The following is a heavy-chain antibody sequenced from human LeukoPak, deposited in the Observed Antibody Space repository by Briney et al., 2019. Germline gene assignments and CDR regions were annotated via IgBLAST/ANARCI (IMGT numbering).Heavy chain of an antibody. J-gene: IGHJ4*02. CDR2: IYYSGST. CDR1: GGSISSSSYY. D-gene: IGHD6-6*01. Sequence: SETLSLTCTVSGGSISSSSYYWGWIRQPPGKGLEWTGSIYYSGSTYYNPSLKSRVTISVDTSKNQFSLKLSSVTAADTAVYYCARHAQYSSSNYWGQGTLVTVSS. V-gene: IGHV4-39*01. CDR3: ARHAQYSSSNY.